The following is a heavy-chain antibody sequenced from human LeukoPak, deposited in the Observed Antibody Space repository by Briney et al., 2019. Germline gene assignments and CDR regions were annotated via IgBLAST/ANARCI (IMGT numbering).Heavy chain of an antibody. D-gene: IGHD1-26*01. Sequence: GGSLRLSCAASGFTFSSYWMSWVRQAPGKGLEWVSSISDNGGNTYYADSVKGRFTISRDNSKNTLYLQMNSLRVEDAAVYYCANEYSKGDVWGQGTMVTVSS. CDR1: GFTFSSYW. J-gene: IGHJ3*01. CDR3: ANEYSKGDV. CDR2: ISDNGGNT. V-gene: IGHV3-23*01.